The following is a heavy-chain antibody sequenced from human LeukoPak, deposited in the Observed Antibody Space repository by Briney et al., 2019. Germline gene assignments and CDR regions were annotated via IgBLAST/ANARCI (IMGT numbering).Heavy chain of an antibody. D-gene: IGHD3-22*01. CDR3: ARTIYYYDSSGFGY. CDR1: GGSISSGDYY. J-gene: IGHJ4*02. CDR2: IYYSGST. V-gene: IGHV4-39*01. Sequence: PSQTLSLTCTVSGGSISSGDYYWSWIRQPPGKGLEWIGSIYYSGSTYYNPSLKSRVTISVDTSKNQFSLKLSSVTAADTAVYYCARTIYYYDSSGFGYWGQGTLVTVSS.